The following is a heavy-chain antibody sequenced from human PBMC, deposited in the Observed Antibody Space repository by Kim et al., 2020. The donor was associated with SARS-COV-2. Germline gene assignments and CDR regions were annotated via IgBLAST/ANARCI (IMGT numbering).Heavy chain of an antibody. J-gene: IGHJ4*02. Sequence: GGSLRLSCAASGFTFSSYAMSWVRQAPGKGLEWVSAISTSGGSTNYADSVKRRFTISSDNSKNMIYLQLSSLRAEDTAVYYCAKETGSYGFGTENDHWGQRAMVTVSS. D-gene: IGHD5-18*01. CDR3: AKETGSYGFGTENDH. CDR1: GFTFSSYA. V-gene: IGHV3-23*01. CDR2: ISTSGGST.